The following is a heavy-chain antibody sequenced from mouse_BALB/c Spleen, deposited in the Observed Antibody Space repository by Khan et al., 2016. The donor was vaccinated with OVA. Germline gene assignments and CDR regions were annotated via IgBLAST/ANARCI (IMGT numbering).Heavy chain of an antibody. D-gene: IGHD2-3*01. CDR3: ARRGDGYYGAMDY. Sequence: EVQLQESGPGLVKPSQSLSLTCTVTGYSITSDYAWNWIRQFPGNKLEWMGYISYSGSTSYNPSLKSRISITRDTSKNQFFLQLNSVTTEDTATYYCARRGDGYYGAMDYLGQGTSVTVSS. CDR1: GYSITSDYA. CDR2: ISYSGST. V-gene: IGHV3-2*02. J-gene: IGHJ4*01.